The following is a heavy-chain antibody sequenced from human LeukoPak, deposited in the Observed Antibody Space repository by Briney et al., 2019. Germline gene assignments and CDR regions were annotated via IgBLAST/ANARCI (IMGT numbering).Heavy chain of an antibody. J-gene: IGHJ4*02. CDR1: GGSISSYY. CDR3: ARHDYYDSSGYYY. Sequence: SETLSLTCTVSGGSISSYYWSWIRQPPGKGPEWIGYIYYSGSTNYNPSLKSRVTISVDTSKNQFSLKLSSVTAADTAVYYCARHDYYDSSGYYYWGQGTLVTVSS. D-gene: IGHD3-22*01. CDR2: IYYSGST. V-gene: IGHV4-59*08.